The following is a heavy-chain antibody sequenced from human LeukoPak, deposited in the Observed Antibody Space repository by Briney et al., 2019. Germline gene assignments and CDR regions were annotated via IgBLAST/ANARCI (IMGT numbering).Heavy chain of an antibody. CDR2: IIPILGIA. D-gene: IGHD2-2*03. CDR1: GGTSSSYT. Sequence: GSSVKVSCKASGGTSSSYTISWVRQAPGQGLEWMGRIIPILGIANYEQKFQGRVTITADKYTRTAYMELSSLESEDTAVYYCARDMGGYCSSTSCRFDYWGQGTLVTVSS. J-gene: IGHJ4*02. CDR3: ARDMGGYCSSTSCRFDY. V-gene: IGHV1-69*04.